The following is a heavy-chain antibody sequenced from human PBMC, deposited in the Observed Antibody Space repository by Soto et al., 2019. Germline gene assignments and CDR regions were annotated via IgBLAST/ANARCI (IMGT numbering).Heavy chain of an antibody. CDR2: ISSGSSYI. D-gene: IGHD5-18*01. Sequence: GGSLRLSCAASGFTFSTYNMNWVRQAPGKGLEWVSSISSGSSYIYYADSVKGRFTISRDNANNSLYLQMNSLRAEDTAVYYCARDLYSYGPHDYWGQGTLVTVSS. CDR1: GFTFSTYN. CDR3: ARDLYSYGPHDY. V-gene: IGHV3-21*01. J-gene: IGHJ4*02.